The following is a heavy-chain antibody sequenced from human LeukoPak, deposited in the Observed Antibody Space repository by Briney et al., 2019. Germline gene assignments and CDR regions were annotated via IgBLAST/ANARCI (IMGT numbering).Heavy chain of an antibody. CDR1: GYTFTGYY. CDR3: ASKDRSGWYGEGIFDY. J-gene: IGHJ4*02. D-gene: IGHD6-19*01. CDR2: INPNSGGT. V-gene: IGHV1-2*02. Sequence: ASVKVSCKASGYTFTGYYMHWVRQAPGQGLEWMGWINPNSGGTNYAQKFQGRVTMTRDTSISTAYMELSRLRSDDTAVYYCASKDRSGWYGEGIFDYRGQGTLVTVSS.